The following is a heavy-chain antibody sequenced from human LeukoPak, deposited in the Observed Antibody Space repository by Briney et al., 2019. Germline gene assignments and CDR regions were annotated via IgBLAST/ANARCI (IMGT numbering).Heavy chain of an antibody. CDR2: ISGSGGST. Sequence: GGSLRLSCAASGFTFSSYAMRWVRQAPGKGLEWVSDISGSGGSTYYADSVKGRFTISRDNSKNTLYLQMNSLRAEDTAVYYCAKDPSLFRFGWRYFDYWGQGTLVTVSS. J-gene: IGHJ4*02. V-gene: IGHV3-23*01. CDR3: AKDPSLFRFGWRYFDY. CDR1: GFTFSSYA. D-gene: IGHD3-3*01.